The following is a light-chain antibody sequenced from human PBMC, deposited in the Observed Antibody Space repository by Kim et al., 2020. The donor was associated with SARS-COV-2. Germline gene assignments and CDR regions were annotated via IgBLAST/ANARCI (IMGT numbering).Light chain of an antibody. J-gene: IGKJ1*01. Sequence: ASVGDRVSIPCRASQSISSYLNWYQQKPGKAPKLLIYAASSLQSGVPARFSGSGSGTDFTLTISSLQPEDFATYYCQQSYSTLPWTFGQGTKVEI. V-gene: IGKV1-39*01. CDR3: QQSYSTLPWT. CDR1: QSISSY. CDR2: AAS.